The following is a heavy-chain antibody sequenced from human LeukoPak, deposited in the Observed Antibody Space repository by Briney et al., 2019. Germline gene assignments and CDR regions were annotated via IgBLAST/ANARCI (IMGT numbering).Heavy chain of an antibody. CDR2: IYYSGST. CDR3: ARDRRNQNWFDP. Sequence: PSETLSLTCTVSGGSISSSSYYWGWIRQPPGKGLEWIGSIYYSGSTYYNPSLKSRVTISVDTSKNQFSLKLSSVTAADTAVYYCARDRRNQNWFDPWGQGTLVTVSS. V-gene: IGHV4-39*07. CDR1: GGSISSSSYY. J-gene: IGHJ5*02.